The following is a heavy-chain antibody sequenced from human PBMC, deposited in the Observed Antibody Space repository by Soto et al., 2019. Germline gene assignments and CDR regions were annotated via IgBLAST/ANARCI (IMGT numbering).Heavy chain of an antibody. CDR2: IKSKTDGGTT. CDR1: GFTCSHAW. D-gene: IGHD3-3*01. Sequence: GVSLRLSCADSGFTCSHAWMKWVRQAPGKGLEWVGRIKSKTDGGTTDYAAPVKGRFTISRDDSKNTLYLQMNSLKTEDTAVYHCTTYLYLRFLEWLPPTAYGMDVWGQGTTVTVSS. J-gene: IGHJ6*02. V-gene: IGHV3-15*07. CDR3: TTYLYLRFLEWLPPTAYGMDV.